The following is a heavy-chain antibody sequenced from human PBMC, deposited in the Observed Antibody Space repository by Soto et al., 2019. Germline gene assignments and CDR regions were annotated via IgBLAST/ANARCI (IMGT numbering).Heavy chain of an antibody. CDR2: THAGNSET. V-gene: IGHV5-51*01. CDR1: GYNFANYW. Sequence: EMQLVQSGAEVKKPGESLKISCKGSGYNFANYWIVWVRQMPGEGLEWMGITHAGNSETRYNPSFQGQVTISAEKSTGSAYLQWSSLKATDTAMYYCARKYSSGWSVGMDVWGQGTTVTVSS. J-gene: IGHJ6*02. CDR3: ARKYSSGWSVGMDV. D-gene: IGHD6-19*01.